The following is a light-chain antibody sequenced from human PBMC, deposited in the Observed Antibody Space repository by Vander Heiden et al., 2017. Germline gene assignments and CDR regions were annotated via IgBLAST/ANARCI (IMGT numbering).Light chain of an antibody. CDR2: SNN. CDR1: SSNIGSNT. Sequence: QSVLTQPPPASWSPGQRVTISCSVSSSNIGSNTVNWYQQLPRTAPNLLIYSNNQRRSGVPDRFSGSKSGASASLAISGLQAEDEADYYCAAWDDSLDGWVFGGGTKLTVL. V-gene: IGLV1-44*01. J-gene: IGLJ3*02. CDR3: AAWDDSLDGWV.